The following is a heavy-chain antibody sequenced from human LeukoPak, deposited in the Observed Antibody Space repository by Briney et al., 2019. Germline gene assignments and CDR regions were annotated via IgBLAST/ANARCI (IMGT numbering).Heavy chain of an antibody. CDR1: GFTFSSYA. J-gene: IGHJ4*02. V-gene: IGHV3-66*01. CDR3: AVGSTSVYTYGYLDY. CDR2: IYSGGDT. Sequence: GGSLRLSCAASGFTFSSYAMSWVRHAPGKGLEWVSLIYSGGDTYYADSVKGRFIISRDDSKKTLYLEMNSLRGEDTAVYYCAVGSTSVYTYGYLDYWGQGTLVTVSS. D-gene: IGHD5-18*01.